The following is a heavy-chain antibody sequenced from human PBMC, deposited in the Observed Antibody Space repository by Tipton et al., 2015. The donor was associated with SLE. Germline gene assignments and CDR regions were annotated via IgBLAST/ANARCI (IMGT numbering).Heavy chain of an antibody. CDR2: INHSGST. CDR1: GGSFSGYY. Sequence: LRLSCAVYGGSFSGYYWSWIRQPPGKGLEWIGEINHSGSTNYNPSLKSRVTISVDTSKNQLSLKLSSVTAADTAVYYCARDQTTVVTRGYYYYYMDVWCKGTSVPVSS. V-gene: IGHV4-34*01. CDR3: ARDQTTVVTRGYYYYYMDV. D-gene: IGHD4-23*01. J-gene: IGHJ6*03.